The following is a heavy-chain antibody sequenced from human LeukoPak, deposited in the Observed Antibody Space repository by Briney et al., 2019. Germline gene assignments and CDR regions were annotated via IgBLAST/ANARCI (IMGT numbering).Heavy chain of an antibody. V-gene: IGHV4-38-2*02. CDR1: GYSISSGYY. CDR3: TSLRSGLSPVFDN. CDR2: IEFGGAT. Sequence: SETLSLTCTVSGYSISSGYYWAWLRQPPGKELEWIGSIEFGGATHYNPSVESRLSVSVDTSRNQFSLKLTSVTAADTATYYCTSLRSGLSPVFDNWGQGILVSVSS. J-gene: IGHJ4*02. D-gene: IGHD1-26*01.